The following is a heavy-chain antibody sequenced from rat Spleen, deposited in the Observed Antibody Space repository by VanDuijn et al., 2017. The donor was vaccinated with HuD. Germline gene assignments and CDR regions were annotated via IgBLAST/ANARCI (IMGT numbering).Heavy chain of an antibody. Sequence: QVQLMESGPGLVQPSETLSLTCTVSGFSLINYSVHWVRQPPGKGLEWIAAISSGGDTFYSSALKSRLSISRDTSKNQVFLKLNSLQTDDTAIYYCTRSPYNNYVMDAWGQGASVTVSS. V-gene: IGHV2-45*01. D-gene: IGHD1-10*01. CDR3: TRSPYNNYVMDA. J-gene: IGHJ4*01. CDR2: ISSGGDT. CDR1: GFSLINYS.